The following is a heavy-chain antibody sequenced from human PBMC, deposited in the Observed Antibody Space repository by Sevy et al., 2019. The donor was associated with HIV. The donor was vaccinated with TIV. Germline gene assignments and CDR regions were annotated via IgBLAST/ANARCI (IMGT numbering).Heavy chain of an antibody. CDR3: AKGSRATGSAFDV. Sequence: GGSLRLSCAVSGFTFSSYGMHWVRQAPGKGLEWVAVVSYDGSHKYYGESVKGRFIISRDNSKNTVSLQMNSLRDEDTAVYYCAKGSRATGSAFDVWGQGTIVTVSS. CDR2: VSYDGSHK. J-gene: IGHJ3*01. V-gene: IGHV3-30*18. CDR1: GFTFSSYG. D-gene: IGHD2-15*01.